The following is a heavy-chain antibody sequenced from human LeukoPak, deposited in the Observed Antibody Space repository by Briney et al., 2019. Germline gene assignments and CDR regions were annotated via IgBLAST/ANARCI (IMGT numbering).Heavy chain of an antibody. Sequence: ASVKVSXKASGYTFTGYYMHWVRQAPGQGLEWMGWISAYNGNTNYAQKLQGRVTMTTDTSTSTAYMELRSLRSDDTAVYYCARSSDYGDYVGGAFDIWGQGTMVTVSS. CDR1: GYTFTGYY. V-gene: IGHV1-18*04. J-gene: IGHJ3*02. CDR2: ISAYNGNT. CDR3: ARSSDYGDYVGGAFDI. D-gene: IGHD4-17*01.